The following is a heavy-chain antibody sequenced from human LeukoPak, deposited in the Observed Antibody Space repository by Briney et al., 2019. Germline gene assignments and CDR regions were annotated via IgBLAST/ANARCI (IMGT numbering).Heavy chain of an antibody. J-gene: IGHJ5*02. V-gene: IGHV4-59*08. CDR2: IFHSGNT. Sequence: SETLSLTCTVSGGSISSYYWGWVRQPPGKGLEWIATIFHSGNTYYNPSLKSRVTISIDTSKNQFSLNLNSVTAADTAVYYCVRKRGHCISTYCYNWFDPWGQGILVSVPS. D-gene: IGHD2-2*01. CDR3: VRKRGHCISTYCYNWFDP. CDR1: GGSISSYY.